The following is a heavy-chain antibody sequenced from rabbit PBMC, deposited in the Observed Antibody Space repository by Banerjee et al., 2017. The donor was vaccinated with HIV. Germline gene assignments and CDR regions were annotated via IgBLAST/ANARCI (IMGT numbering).Heavy chain of an antibody. CDR2: IYVGSSGST. D-gene: IGHD4-1*01. Sequence: QEQLEESGGDLVKPGGSLTLTCKASGFDLSSGYYMCWVRQAPGKGLEWIACIYVGSSGSTYYASWAKGRFTISKASWTTVTLQMTSLTAADTASYFCARDLAGVIGWNFNLWGPGTLVTVS. J-gene: IGHJ4*01. CDR3: ARDLAGVIGWNFNL. CDR1: GFDLSSGYY. V-gene: IGHV1S45*01.